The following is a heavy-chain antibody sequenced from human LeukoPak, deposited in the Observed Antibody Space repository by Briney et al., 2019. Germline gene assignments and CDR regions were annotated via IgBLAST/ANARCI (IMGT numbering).Heavy chain of an antibody. J-gene: IGHJ4*02. V-gene: IGHV4-34*01. CDR3: AATLRYFDSLLHPIDY. D-gene: IGHD3-9*01. CDR1: GGSFSGYY. CDR2: INHSGST. Sequence: SETLSLTCAVYGGSFSGYYWSWIRQPPGKGLEWIGEINHSGSTNYNPSLKSRVTISVDTSKNQFSLKLSSVTAADTAVYYCAATLRYFDSLLHPIDYWGQGTLVTVTS.